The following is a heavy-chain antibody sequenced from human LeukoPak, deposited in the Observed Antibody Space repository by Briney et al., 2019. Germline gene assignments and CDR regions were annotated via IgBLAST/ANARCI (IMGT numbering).Heavy chain of an antibody. CDR1: GGSISSSSYY. CDR2: IYYSGST. V-gene: IGHV4-39*01. J-gene: IGHJ4*02. CDR3: ARQAGGY. D-gene: IGHD1-26*01. Sequence: SETLSLTCTVSGGSISSSSYYWGWIRQPPGKGLEWIGSIYYSGSTYYNPSLKSRVTISVDTSKDQFSLKLSSVTAADTAVYYCARQAGGYWGQGTLVTVSS.